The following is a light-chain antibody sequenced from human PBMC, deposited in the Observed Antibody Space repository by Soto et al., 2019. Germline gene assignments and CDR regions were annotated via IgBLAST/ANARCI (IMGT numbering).Light chain of an antibody. CDR3: CSYADTRTLFV. Sequence: QSALTQPASVSGSPGQSITISCTGTSSDVGSYNLVSWYQQHPGKAPKLMIYEGTKRPSGVSNRFSGSKSGNTASLTISGLQAEDEADYYCCSYADTRTLFVFGTGTEVAVL. CDR2: EGT. J-gene: IGLJ1*01. V-gene: IGLV2-23*01. CDR1: SSDVGSYNL.